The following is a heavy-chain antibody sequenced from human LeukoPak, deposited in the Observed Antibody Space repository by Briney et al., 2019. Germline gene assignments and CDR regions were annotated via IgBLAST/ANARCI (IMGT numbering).Heavy chain of an antibody. J-gene: IGHJ4*02. CDR1: GGSISSYY. V-gene: IGHV4-59*12. Sequence: SETLSLTCTVSGGSISSYYWSWIRQPPGKGLEWIGYIYYSGSTNYNPSLKSRVTISVDTSKNQFSLKLSSVTAADTAVYYCARGQFNWNYASRFDYWGQGTLVTVSS. CDR2: IYYSGST. D-gene: IGHD1-7*01. CDR3: ARGQFNWNYASRFDY.